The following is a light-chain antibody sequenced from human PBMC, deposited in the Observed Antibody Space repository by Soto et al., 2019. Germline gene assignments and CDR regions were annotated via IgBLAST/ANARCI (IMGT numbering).Light chain of an antibody. J-gene: IGKJ2*01. Sequence: EVVLTQSPVTLSLSPGERATLSCRASQSVGTFLAWYQQKPGQAPRLIIYDTSNRATGIPARFSGTGSGTDFALTISSVEPEAFAVYFFQHRTNWPRTFGQGTKLDIK. CDR2: DTS. CDR3: QHRTNWPRT. CDR1: QSVGTF. V-gene: IGKV3-11*01.